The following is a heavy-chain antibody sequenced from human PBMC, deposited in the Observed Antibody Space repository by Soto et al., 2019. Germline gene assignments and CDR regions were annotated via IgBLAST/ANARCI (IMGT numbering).Heavy chain of an antibody. CDR3: ARLGDSGYELLGYFDY. J-gene: IGHJ4*02. D-gene: IGHD5-12*01. Sequence: RGESLKISCKGSGYSFTSYWISWVRQMPGKGLEWMGRIDPSDSYTNYSPSFQGHVTISADKSISTAYLQWSSLKASDTAMYYCARLGDSGYELLGYFDYWGQGTLVTVSS. CDR2: IDPSDSYT. CDR1: GYSFTSYW. V-gene: IGHV5-10-1*01.